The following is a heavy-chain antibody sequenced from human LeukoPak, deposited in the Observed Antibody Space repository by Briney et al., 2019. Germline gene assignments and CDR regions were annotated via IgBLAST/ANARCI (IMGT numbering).Heavy chain of an antibody. J-gene: IGHJ4*02. D-gene: IGHD3-10*01. V-gene: IGHV4-39*07. CDR3: ARDRGSGSPPEY. CDR2: IHYSGST. Sequence: SETLSLTCIVSGGSISSSYQYWGWIRQPPGKGLEWIGTIHYSGSTYYDPSLRSRVTISIDAPKNQFSLKLSSVTAADTAVYYCARDRGSGSPPEYWGQGILVTVSS. CDR1: GGSISSSYQY.